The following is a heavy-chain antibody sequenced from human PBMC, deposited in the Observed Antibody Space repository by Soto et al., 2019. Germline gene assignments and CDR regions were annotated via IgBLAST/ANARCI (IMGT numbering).Heavy chain of an antibody. D-gene: IGHD3-9*01. J-gene: IGHJ4*02. CDR2: IYPGDSDT. Sequence: GGSLTISCKGSGYSFTSYWIGWVRQMPGKGLEWMWIIYPGDSDTRYSPSFQGQVTISADKSISTAYLQWSSLKASDTAMYYCARQGYDILTGTQCFDYWGQGTLVTVSS. CDR3: ARQGYDILTGTQCFDY. V-gene: IGHV5-51*01. CDR1: GYSFTSYW.